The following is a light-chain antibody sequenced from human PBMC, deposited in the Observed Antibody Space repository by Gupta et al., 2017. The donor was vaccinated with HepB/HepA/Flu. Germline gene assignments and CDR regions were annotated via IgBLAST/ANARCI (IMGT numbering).Light chain of an antibody. Sequence: SYELTQPPSVSVSPAQTASITCSGDKLGDKYACWYQQKPGQSPVLVIYQDSKRPSGIPERFSGSNSGNTATLTISGTQAMDEADYYCQAWDSSNVVFGGGTKLTVL. J-gene: IGLJ2*01. CDR1: KLGDKY. V-gene: IGLV3-1*01. CDR2: QDS. CDR3: QAWDSSNVV.